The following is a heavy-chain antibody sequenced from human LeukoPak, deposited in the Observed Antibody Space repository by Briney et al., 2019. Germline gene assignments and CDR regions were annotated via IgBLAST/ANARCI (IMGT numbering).Heavy chain of an antibody. V-gene: IGHV4-59*08. CDR2: IYYSGST. D-gene: IGHD3-9*01. CDR3: ARHRHPEYYDILTGYSSAYYYGMDV. Sequence: SETLSLTCTVSGGSISSYYWSWIRQPPGKGLEWIGYIYYSGSTNYNPSLKSRVTTSVDTSKNQFSLKLSSVTAADTAVYYCARHRHPEYYDILTGYSSAYYYGMDVWGQGTTVTVSS. J-gene: IGHJ6*02. CDR1: GGSISSYY.